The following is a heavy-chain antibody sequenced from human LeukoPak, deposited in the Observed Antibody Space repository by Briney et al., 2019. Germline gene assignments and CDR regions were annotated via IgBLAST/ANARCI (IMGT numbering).Heavy chain of an antibody. J-gene: IGHJ4*02. CDR1: GFTFSDCD. CDR2: ISYRSSHM. Sequence: PGGPLRLSCTASGFTFSDCDMNWFRQAPGKGLEWVSSISYRSSHMYYADSVKGRFTISRDNAENSLYLQMNSLRAEDTAVDYCGRAFPPLRTAAAGDYWGQGTLVTVSS. CDR3: GRAFPPLRTAAAGDY. D-gene: IGHD6-13*01. V-gene: IGHV3-21*01.